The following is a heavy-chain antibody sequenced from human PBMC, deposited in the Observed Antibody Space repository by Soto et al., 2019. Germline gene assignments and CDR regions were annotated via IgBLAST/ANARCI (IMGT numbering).Heavy chain of an antibody. D-gene: IGHD6-13*01. CDR2: IYWDDSK. Sequence: QITLKESGPTLVRPTQTLTLTCAFSGFSLSTSGVGVGWIRQPPGNALEWLAVIYWDDSKHYSPSLRSRLTITRSTSKHLVVLTMTNMDPMDTGTSFCPHKGTADWPLDYWGRGTRVTVSS. J-gene: IGHJ4*02. CDR1: GFSLSTSGVG. CDR3: PHKGTADWPLDY. V-gene: IGHV2-5*02.